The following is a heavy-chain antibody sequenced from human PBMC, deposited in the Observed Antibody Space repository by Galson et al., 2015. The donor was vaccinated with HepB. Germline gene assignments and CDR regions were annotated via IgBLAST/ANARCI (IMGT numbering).Heavy chain of an antibody. V-gene: IGHV4-61*02. Sequence: TLSLTCTVSGGSLSSGSYYWSWIRQPAGKGLEWIGRIYTSGSTNYNPSLKRQVTLSVDTSKIKFSLKLGSGTAADTAVYYCARGGIAVAGTIDYWGQGTLVTVSS. D-gene: IGHD6-19*01. J-gene: IGHJ4*02. CDR1: GGSLSSGSYY. CDR2: IYTSGST. CDR3: ARGGIAVAGTIDY.